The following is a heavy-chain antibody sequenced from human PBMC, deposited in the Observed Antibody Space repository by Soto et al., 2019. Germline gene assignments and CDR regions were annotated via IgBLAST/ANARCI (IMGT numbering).Heavy chain of an antibody. V-gene: IGHV6-1*01. CDR3: ARTVIAAGQPSTHGHYYYYMDV. J-gene: IGHJ6*03. CDR1: GDSVSSNSAA. CDR2: TYYRSKRYN. D-gene: IGHD6-13*01. Sequence: SQTLSLTCAISGDSVSSNSAAWNWIRQSPSRGLEWLGRTYYRSKRYNDYAVSVKSRITINPDTSKNQFSLQLNSVTPEDTAVYYCARTVIAAGQPSTHGHYYYYMDVWGKGTTVTVSS.